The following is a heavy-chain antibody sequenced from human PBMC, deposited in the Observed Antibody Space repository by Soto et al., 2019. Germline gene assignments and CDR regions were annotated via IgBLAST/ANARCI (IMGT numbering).Heavy chain of an antibody. Sequence: ESGGDLVQPGGSLRLSCAASGFTFSNYAMSWVRQAPGKGLEWVSGISASGDNTYYADSVKGRFTISRDKPKNTLYLQMSSLRAEDTAIYYCARDSNEDGDPDEFDYWGQGTLVTVSS. V-gene: IGHV3-23*01. D-gene: IGHD4-17*01. J-gene: IGHJ4*02. CDR3: ARDSNEDGDPDEFDY. CDR1: GFTFSNYA. CDR2: ISASGDNT.